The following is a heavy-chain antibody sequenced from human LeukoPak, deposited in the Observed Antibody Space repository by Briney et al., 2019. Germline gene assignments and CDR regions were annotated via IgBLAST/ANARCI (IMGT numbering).Heavy chain of an antibody. CDR1: GFTFSSYA. J-gene: IGHJ6*03. Sequence: GGSLRLSCAASGFTFSSYAVSWVRQAPGKGLEWVSAISGSGGSTYYADSVKGPFTISRDNSKNTLYLQMNSLRAEDTAVYYCARGHSSGWPYYYYYYMDVWGKGTTVTVSS. CDR2: ISGSGGST. D-gene: IGHD6-19*01. V-gene: IGHV3-23*01. CDR3: ARGHSSGWPYYYYYYMDV.